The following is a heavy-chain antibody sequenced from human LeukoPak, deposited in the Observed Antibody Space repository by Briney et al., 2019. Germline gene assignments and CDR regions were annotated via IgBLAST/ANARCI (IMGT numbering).Heavy chain of an antibody. J-gene: IGHJ6*02. CDR3: ARGPEYYYGSGSYDYYGMDA. Sequence: ASVKVSCKASGYTFTSYGISWVRQAPGQGLEWMGWISAYNGNTNYAQKLQGRVTMTTDTSTSTAYMELRSLRSDDTAVYYCARGPEYYYGSGSYDYYGMDAWGQGTTVTVSS. CDR2: ISAYNGNT. V-gene: IGHV1-18*01. D-gene: IGHD3-10*01. CDR1: GYTFTSYG.